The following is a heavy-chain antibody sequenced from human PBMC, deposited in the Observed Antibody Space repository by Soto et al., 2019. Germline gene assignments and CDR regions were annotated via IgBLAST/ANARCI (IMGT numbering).Heavy chain of an antibody. D-gene: IGHD5-12*01. Sequence: GGSLRLSCAASGFTFSSYAMSWVRQAPGKGLEWVSAISGSGGSTYYADSVKGRFTISRDNSKNTLYLQMNSLRAEDTAVYYCAKDRPDVIVATFKAYYFDYWGQGTLVTVSS. CDR2: ISGSGGST. J-gene: IGHJ4*02. CDR1: GFTFSSYA. V-gene: IGHV3-23*01. CDR3: AKDRPDVIVATFKAYYFDY.